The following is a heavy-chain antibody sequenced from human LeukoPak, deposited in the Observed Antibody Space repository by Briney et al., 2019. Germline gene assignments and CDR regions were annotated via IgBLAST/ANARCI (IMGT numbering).Heavy chain of an antibody. CDR1: GYTFTGYY. CDR2: INPNSFGT. D-gene: IGHD3-16*01. CDR3: AREMSVGGASDY. Sequence: ASAKVSCKASGYTFTGYYMHWVRQAPGQGLEWMGWINPNSFGTDYAQKFQGRVTMTRDTSISTACMELNRLTSDDTAVYYCAREMSVGGASDYWGQGTLVTVSS. J-gene: IGHJ4*02. V-gene: IGHV1-2*02.